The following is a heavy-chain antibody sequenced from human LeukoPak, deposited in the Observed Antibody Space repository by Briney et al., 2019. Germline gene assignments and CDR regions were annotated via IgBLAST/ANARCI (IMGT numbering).Heavy chain of an antibody. D-gene: IGHD2-15*01. CDR1: GFTFDYYA. V-gene: IGHV3-9*01. CDR2: ISWNSGKI. Sequence: DRSLTLSCAASGFTFDYYAMHWVRQAPGKGLEWVSGISWNSGKIGYADSVKGRFTISRDNVKSSLFLQMNSLRPEDTALYYCVRGEGWFSWGQGTVVTVSS. CDR3: VRGEGWFS. J-gene: IGHJ3*01.